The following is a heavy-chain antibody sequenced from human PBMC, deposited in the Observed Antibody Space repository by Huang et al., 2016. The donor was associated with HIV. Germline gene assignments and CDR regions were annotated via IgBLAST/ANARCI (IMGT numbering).Heavy chain of an antibody. CDR2: IYYRGST. D-gene: IGHD3-10*01. CDR1: GDSIGSGGHY. CDR3: SRALYYHGSGSYSDY. V-gene: IGHV4-30-4*08. Sequence: QVQLQESGPGLVKPSQTLSLTCTVSGDSIGSGGHYWSWIRQPPGKGLAWIGFIYYRGSTYHNPSLKSRVTISVDTSKKQFSLKLSSVTAADTAVYFCSRALYYHGSGSYSDYWGRGTLVTVSS. J-gene: IGHJ4*02.